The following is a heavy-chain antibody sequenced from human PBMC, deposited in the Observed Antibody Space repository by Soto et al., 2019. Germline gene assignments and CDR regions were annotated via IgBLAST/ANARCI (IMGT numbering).Heavy chain of an antibody. J-gene: IGHJ6*02. Sequence: ASVKVSCKASGYTFTNYGISWVRQAAGQGLEWMGWISVYNGKTNYAQKFQDRVTMTTDTATTTVYMDLSSLRSDDTAVYYCATGTQLLLFWESQCSYYGMDFWGQGTTVNVSS. CDR1: GYTFTNYG. V-gene: IGHV1-18*04. CDR3: ATGTQLLLFWESQCSYYGMDF. CDR2: ISVYNGKT. D-gene: IGHD3-10*01.